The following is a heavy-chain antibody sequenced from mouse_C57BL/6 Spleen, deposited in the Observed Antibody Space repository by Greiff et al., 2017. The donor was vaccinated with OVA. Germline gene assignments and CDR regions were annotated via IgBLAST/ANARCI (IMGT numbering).Heavy chain of an antibody. Sequence: EVKVVESGGGLVQPGGSMKLSCVASGFTFSNYWMNWVRQSPEKGLEWVAQIRLKSDNYATHYAESVKGRFTISRDDSKSSVYLQMNNLRAEDTGIYYCTGDGYYLYYFDYWGQGTTLTVSS. D-gene: IGHD2-3*01. CDR1: GFTFSNYW. J-gene: IGHJ2*01. V-gene: IGHV6-3*01. CDR2: IRLKSDNYAT. CDR3: TGDGYYLYYFDY.